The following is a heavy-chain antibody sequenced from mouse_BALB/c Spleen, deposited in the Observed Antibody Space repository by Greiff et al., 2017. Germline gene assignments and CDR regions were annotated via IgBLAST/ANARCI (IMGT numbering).Heavy chain of an antibody. V-gene: IGHV1S81*02. CDR1: GYTFTSYW. CDR3: ARSEVYYGNYFDY. D-gene: IGHD2-1*01. J-gene: IGHJ2*01. CDR2: INPSNGRT. Sequence: QVQLKQSGAELVKPGASVKLSCKASGYTFTSYWMHWVKQRPGQGLEWIGEINPSNGRTNYNEKFKSKATLTVDKSSSTAYMQLSSLTSEDSAVYYCARSEVYYGNYFDYWGQGTTLTVSS.